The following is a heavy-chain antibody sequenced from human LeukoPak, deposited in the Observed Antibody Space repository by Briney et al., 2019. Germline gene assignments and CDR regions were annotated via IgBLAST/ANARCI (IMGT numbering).Heavy chain of an antibody. D-gene: IGHD5-24*01. CDR3: ARGVKSSGGDGYNYDY. J-gene: IGHJ4*02. CDR1: GGSISSYY. V-gene: IGHV4-59*01. CDR2: IYFSGST. Sequence: SETLSLTCTVSGGSISSYYWSWIRQPPGKGLEWIGYIYFSGSTNYNPSLKSRVTMSVGTSKNQFSLRLNSVTAADTAVYYCARGVKSSGGDGYNYDYWGQGTLVTVSS.